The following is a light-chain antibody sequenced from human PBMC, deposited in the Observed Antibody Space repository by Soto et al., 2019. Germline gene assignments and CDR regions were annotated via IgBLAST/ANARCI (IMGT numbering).Light chain of an antibody. Sequence: EIVMKQSPATLSVSPGERATLSCRASQSVSSNSAWYQQKPGQAPRLLIYGASTRATGIPARFSGSGSGTEFTLTISSLQSEDFAVYYCHQYNNWPYTFGQGTKLEI. CDR2: GAS. V-gene: IGKV3-15*01. CDR1: QSVSSN. CDR3: HQYNNWPYT. J-gene: IGKJ2*01.